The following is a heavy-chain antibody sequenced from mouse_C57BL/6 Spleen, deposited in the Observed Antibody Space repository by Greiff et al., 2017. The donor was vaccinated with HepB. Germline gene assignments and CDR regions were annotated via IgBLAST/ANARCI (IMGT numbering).Heavy chain of an antibody. J-gene: IGHJ2*01. V-gene: IGHV1-72*01. CDR2: NDPNSGGT. CDR1: GYTFTSYW. CDR3: ARCGDYYGFDY. Sequence: QVQLQQPGAELVKPGASVKLSCKASGYTFTSYWMHWVKQRPGRGLEWIGRNDPNSGGTKYNEKFKSKATLTVDKPSSTAYMQLSSLTSEDSAVYYCARCGDYYGFDYWGQGTTLTVSS. D-gene: IGHD1-1*01.